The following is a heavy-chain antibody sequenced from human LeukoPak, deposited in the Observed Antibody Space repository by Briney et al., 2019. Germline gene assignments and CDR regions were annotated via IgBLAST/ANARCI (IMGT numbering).Heavy chain of an antibody. CDR3: ATGRSCTTCYLPDY. CDR2: VKQDGSEE. CDR1: GFTFSSYW. V-gene: IGHV3-7*01. Sequence: GGSLRLSCAASGFTFSSYWMSWVRQAPGKGLEWVANVKQDGSEEYYVDSVKGRFTISRDNAKNSLYLQMNSLRAEDTAVYHCATGRSCTTCYLPDYWGQGTLVTVSS. D-gene: IGHD2-2*01. J-gene: IGHJ4*02.